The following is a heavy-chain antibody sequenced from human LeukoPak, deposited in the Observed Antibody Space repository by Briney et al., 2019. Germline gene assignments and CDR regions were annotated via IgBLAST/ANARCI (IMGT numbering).Heavy chain of an antibody. CDR1: GFTFSNAW. CDR3: ARVLRSSLYSYYYGMEV. V-gene: IGHV3-15*01. D-gene: IGHD1-26*01. J-gene: IGHJ6*02. Sequence: SGGSLRLSCAASGFTFSNAWMSWVRQAPGKGLEWVGRIKSKTDGGTTDYAAPVKGRFTISRDDSKNTLYLQMNSLKTEDTAVYYCARVLRSSLYSYYYGMEVWGQGTTVTVSS. CDR2: IKSKTDGGTT.